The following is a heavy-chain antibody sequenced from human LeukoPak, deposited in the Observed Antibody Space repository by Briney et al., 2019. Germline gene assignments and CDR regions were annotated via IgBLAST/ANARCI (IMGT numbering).Heavy chain of an antibody. D-gene: IGHD2-15*01. CDR2: INWNGGST. CDR1: GFTFDDYG. J-gene: IGHJ5*02. V-gene: IGHV3-20*04. Sequence: GGSLRLSCAASGFTFDDYGMTWVRQAPGRGVEWVSGINWNGGSTGYADSVKGRFTISRDNAKNSLYLQMNSLRAEDTAFYYCARSGGYSLARDWFDPWGQGTLVTVSS. CDR3: ARSGGYSLARDWFDP.